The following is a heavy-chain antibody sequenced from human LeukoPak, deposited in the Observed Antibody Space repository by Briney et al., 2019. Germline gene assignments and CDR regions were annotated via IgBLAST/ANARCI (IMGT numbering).Heavy chain of an antibody. CDR1: GFNFRSYS. D-gene: IGHD3-22*01. CDR3: ARSLYSDSGGYYSDAFHV. Sequence: GGSLRLSCAASGFNFRSYSMNWVRQAPGKGLEWVSSISSSSSYIYYADSVKGRFTISRDNAKNSLYLQMNSLRAEDTAVYYCARSLYSDSGGYYSDAFHVWGQGTMVTVSS. J-gene: IGHJ3*01. V-gene: IGHV3-21*01. CDR2: ISSSSSYI.